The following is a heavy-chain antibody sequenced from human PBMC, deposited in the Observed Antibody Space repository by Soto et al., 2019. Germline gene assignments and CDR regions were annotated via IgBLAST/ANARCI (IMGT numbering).Heavy chain of an antibody. CDR3: ARTTYSSHYYSYGMDV. CDR2: IDWDDDK. J-gene: IGHJ6*02. CDR1: GFSLSTSGMC. D-gene: IGHD6-13*01. Sequence: SGPTLVNPTQTLTLTCTFSGFSLSTSGMCVSWIRQPPGKALEWLALIDWDDDKYYSTSLKTRLAISKDTSKNQVVLTMTNMDPVDTATYYCARTTYSSHYYSYGMDVWGQGTTVTVSS. V-gene: IGHV2-70*01.